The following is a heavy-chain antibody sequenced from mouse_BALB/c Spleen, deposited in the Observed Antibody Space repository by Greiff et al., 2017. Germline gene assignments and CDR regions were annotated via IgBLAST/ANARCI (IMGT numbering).Heavy chain of an antibody. D-gene: IGHD1-1*01. CDR2: IDPANGNT. V-gene: IGHV14-3*02. CDR3: ARSSLFSSDYYAMDY. Sequence: EVKVVESGAELVKPGTSVKLSCTASGFNIKDTYMHWVKQRPEQGLEWIGRIDPANGNTKYDPKFQGKATITADTSSNTAYLQLSSLTSEDTAVYYCARSSLFSSDYYAMDYWGQGTSVTVSS. CDR1: GFNIKDTY. J-gene: IGHJ4*01.